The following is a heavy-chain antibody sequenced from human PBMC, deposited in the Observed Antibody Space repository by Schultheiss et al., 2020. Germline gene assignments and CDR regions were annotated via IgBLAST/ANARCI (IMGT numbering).Heavy chain of an antibody. CDR1: GGSISSYY. Sequence: SQTLSLTCTVSGGSISSYYWSWIRQPPGKGLEWIGYIYYSGSTNYNPSLKSRVTISVDTSKNQFSLKLSSVTAADTAVDYCARGYSSSWSYYYYGMDVWGQGTTVTISS. CDR2: IYYSGST. D-gene: IGHD6-13*01. J-gene: IGHJ6*02. V-gene: IGHV4-59*01. CDR3: ARGYSSSWSYYYYGMDV.